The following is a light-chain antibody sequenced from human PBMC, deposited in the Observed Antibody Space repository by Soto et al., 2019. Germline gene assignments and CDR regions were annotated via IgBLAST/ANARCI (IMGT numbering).Light chain of an antibody. CDR1: QSFNTW. CDR3: RQYNSYPYT. V-gene: IGKV1-5*03. CDR2: KTS. J-gene: IGKJ2*01. Sequence: DVQMTQSPSSLSPSVGDRVTITCRASQSFNTWLAWYQQKSGKAPKLLIYKTSILESGVPSRFSGSGSGTEFTLTISSLQPEDSATYYCRQYNSYPYTFGQGTKLEIK.